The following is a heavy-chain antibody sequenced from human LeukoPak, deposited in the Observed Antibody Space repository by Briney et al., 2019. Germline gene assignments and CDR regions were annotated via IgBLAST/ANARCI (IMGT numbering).Heavy chain of an antibody. J-gene: IGHJ4*02. Sequence: GGSLRLSCAASGFTVSSSYMSWVRQAPGKGLEWVSVIRIDGTTSYSDSFMGRFTISRDTSINTLYLQLNSLRAEDTAVYYCEREFLFSDGYNHGFDYWGQGAMVTVSS. CDR1: GFTVSSSY. CDR3: EREFLFSDGYNHGFDY. V-gene: IGHV3-53*01. CDR2: IRIDGTT. D-gene: IGHD5-24*01.